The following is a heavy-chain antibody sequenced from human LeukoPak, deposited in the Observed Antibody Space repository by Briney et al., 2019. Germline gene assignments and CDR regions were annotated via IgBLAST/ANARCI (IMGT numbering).Heavy chain of an antibody. CDR2: IYYSGST. Sequence: PSETLSLTCTVSGGSISSYYWSWIRQPPGKGLEWIGYIYYSGSTNYNPSLKSRVTISVDTSKNQFSLKLSSVTAADTAVYYCARGLARTYGGNSGTFDYWGQGTLVTVSS. J-gene: IGHJ4*02. V-gene: IGHV4-59*01. CDR3: ARGLARTYGGNSGTFDY. D-gene: IGHD4-23*01. CDR1: GGSISSYY.